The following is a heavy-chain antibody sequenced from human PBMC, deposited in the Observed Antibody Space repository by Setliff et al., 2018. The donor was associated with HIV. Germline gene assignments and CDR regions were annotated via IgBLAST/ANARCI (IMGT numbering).Heavy chain of an antibody. Sequence: SETLSLTCTVSGGSISSGTYYWTWTRQPPGKGLGWIGNIHYSGSTNYNPSLKSRVTISVDTSRSQFSLKLSSVTAADTAVYYCARGRDKYGPIDYWGQGTLVTVSS. CDR2: IHYSGST. D-gene: IGHD3-10*01. CDR1: GGSISSGTYY. V-gene: IGHV4-61*01. CDR3: ARGRDKYGPIDY. J-gene: IGHJ4*02.